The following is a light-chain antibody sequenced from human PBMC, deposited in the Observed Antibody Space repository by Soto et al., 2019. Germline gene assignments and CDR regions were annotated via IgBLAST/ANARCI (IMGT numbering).Light chain of an antibody. CDR1: QSVSSNY. V-gene: IGKV3-20*01. Sequence: EIVVTQSPGTLSLSPGERATLSCRASQSVSSNYLAWYQQKPGQAPRLLIYDASTRATGIPDRFSGSGSGTDFTLTISRLEPEDFAVYYCQQYGSSPWTFGQGTKVEIK. J-gene: IGKJ1*01. CDR3: QQYGSSPWT. CDR2: DAS.